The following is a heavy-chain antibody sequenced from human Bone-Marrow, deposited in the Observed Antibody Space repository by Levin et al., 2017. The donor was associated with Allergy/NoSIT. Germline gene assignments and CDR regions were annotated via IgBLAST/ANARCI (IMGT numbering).Heavy chain of an antibody. V-gene: IGHV3-72*01. CDR2: SINKANGYTT. J-gene: IGHJ4*02. D-gene: IGHD3-22*01. Sequence: PGGSLRLSCAASGFIFSDHYMDWVRQAPGKGPEWIGRSINKANGYTTEYAASVRGRFTISRDDSKNSLYLQMNSLKTEDTAMYYCVRFHYESNSYGWGWGQGTLVTVSS. CDR1: GFIFSDHY. CDR3: VRFHYESNSYGWG.